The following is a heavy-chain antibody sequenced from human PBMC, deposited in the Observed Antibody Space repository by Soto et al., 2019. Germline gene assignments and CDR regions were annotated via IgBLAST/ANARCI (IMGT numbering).Heavy chain of an antibody. Sequence: QVQLVQSGAEVQKPGASVKVSCKASGYTFTVYYIHWVRQAPGQGLEWMGVINPSGGSTTYAQRXLXRXXLSRDMSTSTVYMEMWSLRSEELVLYFCGRGPFDLWGRGNLVTFSS. D-gene: IGHD1-26*01. CDR1: GYTFTVYY. J-gene: IGHJ2*01. V-gene: IGHV1-46*01. CDR2: INPSGGST. CDR3: GRGPFDL.